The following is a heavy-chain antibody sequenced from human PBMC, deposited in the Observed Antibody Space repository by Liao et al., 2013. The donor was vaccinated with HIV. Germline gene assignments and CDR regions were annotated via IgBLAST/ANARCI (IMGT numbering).Heavy chain of an antibody. CDR1: GGSITRGNYF. CDR2: IYSGGST. J-gene: IGHJ5*02. V-gene: IGHV4-61*02. D-gene: IGHD3/OR15-3a*01. CDR3: ARDRGDPWTGYSYNNFDP. Sequence: QVQLQESGPGLVKPSQTLSLTCSVSGGSITRGNYFWTWIRQPAGKGLEWIGRIYSGGSTNYNPSLKSRVTLSVDTSKNHFSLKLTAVTAADTAVYYCARDRGDPWTGYSYNNFDPWGQGTLVTVSS.